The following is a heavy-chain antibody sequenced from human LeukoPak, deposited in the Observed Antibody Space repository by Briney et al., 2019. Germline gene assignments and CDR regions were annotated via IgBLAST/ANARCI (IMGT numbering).Heavy chain of an antibody. CDR1: GFTFDDYA. V-gene: IGHV3-9*03. J-gene: IGHJ2*01. CDR2: ISWNSGSI. CDR3: AKCSGRYCSSTSPYWYFDL. D-gene: IGHD2-2*01. Sequence: GGSLRLSCAASGFTFDDYAVHWVRQAPGKGLEWVSGISWNSGSIGYADSVKGRFTISRDNAKNSLYLQMNSLRAEDMALYYCAKCSGRYCSSTSPYWYFDLWGRGTLVTVSS.